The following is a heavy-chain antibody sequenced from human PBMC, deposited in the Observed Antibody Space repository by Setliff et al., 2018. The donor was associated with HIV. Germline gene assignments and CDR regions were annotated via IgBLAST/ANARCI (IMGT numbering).Heavy chain of an antibody. J-gene: IGHJ4*02. CDR3: IIAYSSGWLSTMGFDY. CDR2: IYYSGST. V-gene: IGHV4-39*01. CDR1: AGSIGNSTYC. Sequence: SETLSLPSTVSAGSIGNSTYCWACIRHPPGKGLEWIGTIYYSGSTYYNPSLTSRAIISVDTSKNQFSLKLHSVSDADSAMYYCIIAYSSGWLSTMGFDYWGQGTLVTVSS. D-gene: IGHD6-19*01.